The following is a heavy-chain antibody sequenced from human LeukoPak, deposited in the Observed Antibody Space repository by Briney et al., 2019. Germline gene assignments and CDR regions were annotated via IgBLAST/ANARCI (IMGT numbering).Heavy chain of an antibody. D-gene: IGHD3-3*01. CDR3: ARRRMYDFWSGYYTEFDY. Sequence: SETLSPTCTVSGGSISSSSYYWGWIRQPPGKGLEWIGSIYYSGSTYYNPSLKSRVTISVDTSKNQFSLELSSVTAADTAVYYCARRRMYDFWSGYYTEFDYWGQGTLVTVSS. CDR2: IYYSGST. CDR1: GGSISSSSYY. V-gene: IGHV4-39*01. J-gene: IGHJ4*02.